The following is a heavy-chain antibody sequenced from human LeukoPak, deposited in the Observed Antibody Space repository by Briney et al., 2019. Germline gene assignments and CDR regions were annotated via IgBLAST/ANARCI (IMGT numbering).Heavy chain of an antibody. CDR3: ATSASPITMMVVGPAYYFDY. V-gene: IGHV1-8*01. D-gene: IGHD3-22*01. CDR1: GYAFTSYD. CDR2: MNPNSGNT. Sequence: ASVKVSCKASGYAFTSYDINWVRQATGQGLEWMGWMNPNSGNTGYAQKFQGRVTMTRNTSISTAYMELSSLRSEDTAVYYCATSASPITMMVVGPAYYFDYWGQGTLVTVSS. J-gene: IGHJ4*02.